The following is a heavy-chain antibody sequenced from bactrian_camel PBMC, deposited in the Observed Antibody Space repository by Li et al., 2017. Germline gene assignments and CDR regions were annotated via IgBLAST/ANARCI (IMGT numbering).Heavy chain of an antibody. CDR3: ATQTTGWAFRY. V-gene: IGHV3S31*01. Sequence: VQLVESGGGLVQPGGPLRLSCAASGFTFSTYAMSWVRQAPGKGLEWVSGILTSGDTHYDYSVMGRFTISRDNAKNTLYLQMNNLKTDDAAVYYCATQTTGWAFRYWGRGTQVTVS. D-gene: IGHD5*01. J-gene: IGHJ6*01. CDR2: ILTSGDT. CDR1: GFTFSTYA.